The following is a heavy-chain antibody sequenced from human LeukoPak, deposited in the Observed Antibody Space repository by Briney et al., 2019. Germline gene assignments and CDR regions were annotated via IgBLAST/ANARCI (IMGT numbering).Heavy chain of an antibody. Sequence: GGSLRLSCAASRFTFSSYWMSWVRQAPGKGLEWVAVMWYDGINKYYADSVMGRFTISRDNSKDTLYLQMNSLRVEDTAVYYCARDSTGLDYWGQGTLVTVSS. J-gene: IGHJ4*02. V-gene: IGHV3-33*08. D-gene: IGHD1-1*01. CDR3: ARDSTGLDY. CDR2: MWYDGINK. CDR1: RFTFSSYW.